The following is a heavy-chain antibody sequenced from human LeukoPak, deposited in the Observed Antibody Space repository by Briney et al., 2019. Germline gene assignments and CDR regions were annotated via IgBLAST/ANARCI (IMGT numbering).Heavy chain of an antibody. CDR3: ARDGLHRKRSWYDYDSSGYYYS. Sequence: GGSLRLSCAASGFTFSSYEVNWVRQAPGKGLEWVSYISSSGSTIYYADSVKGRFTISRDNAKNSLYLQMNSLRAEDTAVYYCARDGLHRKRSWYDYDSSGYYYSWGQGTLVTVSS. J-gene: IGHJ4*02. V-gene: IGHV3-48*03. D-gene: IGHD3-22*01. CDR1: GFTFSSYE. CDR2: ISSSGSTI.